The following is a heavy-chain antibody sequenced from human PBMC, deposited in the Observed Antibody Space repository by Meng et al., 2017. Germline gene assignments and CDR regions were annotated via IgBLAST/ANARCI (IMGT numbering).Heavy chain of an antibody. V-gene: IGHV4-34*01. J-gene: IGHJ4*02. D-gene: IGHD3-22*01. CDR3: AGEIKYDSSGYYY. CDR1: GASFSGYY. Sequence: VQLQQLAAGRLKPSESLSLTCDVSGASFSGYYWAWIRQPPGKGLEWIGEITHTGSTNYTPSLKSRVSISVDTSKNQLSLKLHSVTAADTAVYYCAGEIKYDSSGYYYWGQGTLVTVSS. CDR2: ITHTGST.